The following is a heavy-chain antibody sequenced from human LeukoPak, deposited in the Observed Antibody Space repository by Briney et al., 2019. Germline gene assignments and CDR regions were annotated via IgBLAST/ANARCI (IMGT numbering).Heavy chain of an antibody. CDR3: ASTSYGYEGFDY. Sequence: PSETLSLTCAVSGYSISSGYYWGWIRQPPGKGLKWIGSISHSGSTYYNPSLKSRVTISADTSKNQFSLKLSSVTAAETAVYYCASTSYGYEGFDYWGQGTLVTVSS. V-gene: IGHV4-38-2*01. CDR2: ISHSGST. CDR1: GYSISSGYY. J-gene: IGHJ4*02. D-gene: IGHD5-18*01.